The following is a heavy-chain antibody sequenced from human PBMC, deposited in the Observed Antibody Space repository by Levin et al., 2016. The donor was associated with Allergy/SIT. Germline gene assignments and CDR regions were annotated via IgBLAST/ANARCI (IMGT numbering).Heavy chain of an antibody. CDR1: GGTFSSYA. CDR3: AREGGYSSSWNNWFDP. D-gene: IGHD6-13*01. Sequence: ASVKVSCKASGGTFSSYAISWVRQAPGQGLEWMGWISAYNGNTNYAQKLQGRVTMTTDTSTSTAYMELRSLRSDDTAVYYCAREGGYSSSWNNWFDPWGQGTLVTVSS. CDR2: ISAYNGNT. J-gene: IGHJ5*02. V-gene: IGHV1-18*01.